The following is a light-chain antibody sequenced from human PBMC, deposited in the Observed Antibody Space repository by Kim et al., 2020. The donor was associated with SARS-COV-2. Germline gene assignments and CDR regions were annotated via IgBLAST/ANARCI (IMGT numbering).Light chain of an antibody. CDR1: QSVSSN. V-gene: IGKV3-15*01. CDR2: GAS. J-gene: IGKJ2*03. Sequence: SPVERATLAGTARQSVSSNVAWYQQEPGQAPRLLIYGASTRATGIPARFSGSGSGTEFTLTISSLQSEDFAVYYCQQYNNWPLYSFGQGTKLEIK. CDR3: QQYNNWPLYS.